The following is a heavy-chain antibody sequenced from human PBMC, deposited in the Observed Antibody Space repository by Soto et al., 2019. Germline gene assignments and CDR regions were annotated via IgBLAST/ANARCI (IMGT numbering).Heavy chain of an antibody. V-gene: IGHV3-23*01. CDR3: AKVVGIPG. CDR2: ISGSDGST. CDR1: GFTFSTYA. Sequence: EVQLLESGGGLVQPGGSLRLSCAASGFTFSTYAMSWVRQAPGKGLEWVSSISGSDGSTYYADSVKGRFTISRDNSKNTLYLKMNSLRAEDTAVYYCAKVVGIPGWGQGTLVTVSS. J-gene: IGHJ4*02. D-gene: IGHD2-21*01.